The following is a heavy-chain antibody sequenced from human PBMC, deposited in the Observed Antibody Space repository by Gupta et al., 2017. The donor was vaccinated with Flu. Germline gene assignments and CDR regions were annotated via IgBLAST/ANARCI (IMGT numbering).Heavy chain of an antibody. V-gene: IGHV5-51*01. J-gene: IGHJ4*02. CDR3: ARRGGATNPFDS. CDR1: GYTFSNYW. CDR2: IYPGDSDT. Sequence: EVQLVQSGAEVKKPGESLKISCKGSGYTFSNYWIGWVRQMPGKGLESMGIIYPGDSDTRYSPSFQGQVTISVDKSSNTAYLRWSSLKASDTATYYCARRGGATNPFDSWGQGTLVTVSS. D-gene: IGHD1-26*01.